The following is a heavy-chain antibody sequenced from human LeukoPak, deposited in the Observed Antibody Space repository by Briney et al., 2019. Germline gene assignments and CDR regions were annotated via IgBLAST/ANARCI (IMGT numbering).Heavy chain of an antibody. Sequence: PSETLSLTCAVYGGSFSGYYWSWIRQPPGKGLEWIGEINHSGSTNYNPSLKSRVTISVDTSKNQFSLKLSSVTAADTAVYYCARGSGDYYDSSGYYYFDYWGQGTLVTVSS. CDR3: ARGSGDYYDSSGYYYFDY. D-gene: IGHD3-22*01. CDR2: INHSGST. V-gene: IGHV4-34*01. J-gene: IGHJ4*02. CDR1: GGSFSGYY.